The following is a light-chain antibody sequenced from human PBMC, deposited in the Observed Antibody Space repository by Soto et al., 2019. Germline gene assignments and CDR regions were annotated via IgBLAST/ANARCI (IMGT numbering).Light chain of an antibody. CDR1: SSNIGAGYD. Sequence: QSVLTQPPSVSGAPGQRVTIYCTGSSSNIGAGYDVHWYQQLPGTAPKLLIYGNSNRPSGVPDRFSGSKSGTSASLAITGLQAEDEADYYGQSYDTSLYGYVFGTGTKLTVL. J-gene: IGLJ1*01. CDR2: GNS. V-gene: IGLV1-40*01. CDR3: QSYDTSLYGYV.